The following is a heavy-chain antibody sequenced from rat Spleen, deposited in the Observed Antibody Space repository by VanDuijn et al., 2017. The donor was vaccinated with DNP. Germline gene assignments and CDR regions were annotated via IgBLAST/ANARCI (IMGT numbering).Heavy chain of an antibody. J-gene: IGHJ2*01. Sequence: EVQLVESGGGPVQPGRSLKLSCVASGFIFSNYWMGWVRQAPTRGLEWVALISYDGSDTYYRDSVKGRFTISRDNAKNTLYFQMDNLRSEDTATYYCAREGDYGGYSAKFDYWGQGVMVTVSS. CDR1: GFIFSNYW. V-gene: IGHV5-29*01. D-gene: IGHD1-11*01. CDR3: AREGDYGGYSAKFDY. CDR2: ISYDGSDT.